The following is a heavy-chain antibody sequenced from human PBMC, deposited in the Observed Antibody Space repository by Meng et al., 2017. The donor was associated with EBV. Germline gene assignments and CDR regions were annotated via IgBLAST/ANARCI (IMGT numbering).Heavy chain of an antibody. D-gene: IGHD1/OR15-1a*01. CDR3: VRELVGGTFDY. V-gene: IGHV1-46*01. Sequence: QGQCGQVGDGVNKPGASVKVSCKASGYTFTSYYLHWVRQAPGQGLEWMGIIIPAGGNTNYAQKFRGRFTMTRDTSTSTVYMDLSILTSEDTAVYYCVRELVGGTFDYWGQGTLVTVSS. CDR2: IIPAGGNT. J-gene: IGHJ4*02. CDR1: GYTFTSYY.